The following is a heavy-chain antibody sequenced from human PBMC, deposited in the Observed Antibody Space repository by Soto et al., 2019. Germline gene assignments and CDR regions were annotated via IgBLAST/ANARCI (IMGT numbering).Heavy chain of an antibody. Sequence: PXGSLSLTCTVCGGCVSSGSYYWSWIRQPPGKGLEWIGYIYYSGSTNYNPSFKSRVTISVDTSKNQFSLKLSSVTAADTAVYYCARDKAPYGMDVWGQGTTVTVSS. CDR3: ARDKAPYGMDV. J-gene: IGHJ6*02. CDR1: GGCVSSGSYY. V-gene: IGHV4-61*01. CDR2: IYYSGST.